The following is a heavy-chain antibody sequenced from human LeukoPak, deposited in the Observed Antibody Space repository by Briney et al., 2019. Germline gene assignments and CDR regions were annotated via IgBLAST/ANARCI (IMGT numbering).Heavy chain of an antibody. CDR2: ISSSSSYI. CDR3: AREDLSSGYSVGAFDI. Sequence: PGGSLRLSCAASGFTFSSYSMNWVRQAPGKGLEWVSSISSSSSYIYYADSVKGRFTISRDNAKNSLYLQMNSLRAEDTAVYYCAREDLSSGYSVGAFDIWGQGTMVTVSS. J-gene: IGHJ3*02. D-gene: IGHD3-22*01. V-gene: IGHV3-21*01. CDR1: GFTFSSYS.